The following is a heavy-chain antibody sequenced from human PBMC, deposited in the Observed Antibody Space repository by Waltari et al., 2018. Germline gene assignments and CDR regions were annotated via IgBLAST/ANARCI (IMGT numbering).Heavy chain of an antibody. CDR3: ARETIGSSWYLRMNWFDP. D-gene: IGHD6-13*01. V-gene: IGHV4-4*07. CDR2: IYTSGST. CDR1: GGSISSSY. J-gene: IGHJ5*02. Sequence: QVQLQESGPGLVQPSETLSLTCTVPGGSISSSYWSWFRPPAGQGLEWIGRIYTSGSTNYNPSLKSRVTMSVDTSKNQFSLKLSSVTAADTAVYYCARETIGSSWYLRMNWFDPWGQGTLVTVSS.